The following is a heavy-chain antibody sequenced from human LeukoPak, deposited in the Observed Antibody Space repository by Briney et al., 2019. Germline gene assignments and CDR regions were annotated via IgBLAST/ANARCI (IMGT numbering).Heavy chain of an antibody. CDR3: ARGLGIVVVGPFDS. CDR1: GFTFDDYA. Sequence: GGSLRLSCAASGFTFDDYAMTWVRQAPGKGLEWVSGINWNGGSTRYADSVKGRFTISRDNAKNSLYLQMNSLRAEDTALYYCARGLGIVVVGPFDSWGQGTLVTVSS. J-gene: IGHJ4*02. V-gene: IGHV3-20*04. CDR2: INWNGGST. D-gene: IGHD2-2*03.